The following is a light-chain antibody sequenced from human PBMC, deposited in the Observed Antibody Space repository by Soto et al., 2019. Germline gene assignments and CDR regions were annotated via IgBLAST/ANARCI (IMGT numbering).Light chain of an antibody. CDR2: RAS. CDR1: QSLSGN. CDR3: QQYSNWPPWT. Sequence: IVMTQSPATLAVSPGETATLSCRASQSLSGNLAWYQQKPGQAPRLLLFRASTRATGVPARFSGSGSATEFTLTISGLQSEDFAVYYCQQYSNWPPWTFGPGTKVDSK. V-gene: IGKV3-15*01. J-gene: IGKJ1*01.